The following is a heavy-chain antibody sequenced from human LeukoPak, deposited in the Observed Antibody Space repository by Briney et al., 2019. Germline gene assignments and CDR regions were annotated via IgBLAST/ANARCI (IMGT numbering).Heavy chain of an antibody. CDR3: AKADCGGDCSADY. D-gene: IGHD2-21*02. Sequence: GGSLRLSCAASGFTFSSYWMNWVRQAPGKGLEWVAVISYDGSNKYYADSVKGRFTISRDNSKNTLYLQMNSLRAEDTAVYYCAKADCGGDCSADYWGQGTLVTVSS. CDR2: ISYDGSNK. V-gene: IGHV3-30*18. J-gene: IGHJ4*02. CDR1: GFTFSSYW.